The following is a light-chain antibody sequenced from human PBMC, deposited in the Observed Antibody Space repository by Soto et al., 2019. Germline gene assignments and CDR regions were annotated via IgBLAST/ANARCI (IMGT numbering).Light chain of an antibody. CDR3: QHYGSSPQT. CDR2: EAS. V-gene: IGKV3-20*01. Sequence: EIVLTQSPGTLSLSPGEKDTLSCRASQKVSRSYLAWYQQKTGQAPRLLIYEASSRATAIPDRFSGSGSGTEFTLTISRLEPEDFAVYYCQHYGSSPQTFGQGTKVDIK. CDR1: QKVSRSY. J-gene: IGKJ1*01.